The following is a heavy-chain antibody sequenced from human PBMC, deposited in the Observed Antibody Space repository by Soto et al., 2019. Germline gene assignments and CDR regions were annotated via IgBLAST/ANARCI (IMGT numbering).Heavy chain of an antibody. CDR2: IYYSGST. V-gene: IGHV4-30-4*01. CDR3: ARDHSKAQHYYYGMDV. J-gene: IGHJ6*02. CDR1: GGSISSGDNY. D-gene: IGHD2-15*01. Sequence: PSETLSLTCTVSGGSISSGDNYWSWIRQPPGKGLEWIGYIYYSGSTYYNPSLKSRVTISVDTSKNQFSLKLSSVTAADTAVYYCARDHSKAQHYYYGMDVWGQGTTVTVSS.